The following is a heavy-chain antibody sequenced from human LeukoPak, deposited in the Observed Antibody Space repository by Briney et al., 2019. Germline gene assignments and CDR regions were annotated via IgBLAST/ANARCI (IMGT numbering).Heavy chain of an antibody. Sequence: ASVKVSCKASGGAFSSYGISWVRQAPGQGLEWMGGIIPIFGTANYAQKFQGRVTITADESTRTVYMELSSLRSEDTAVYYCASVGSGSYPYDYWGQGTLVTVSS. CDR1: GGAFSSYG. CDR2: IIPIFGTA. D-gene: IGHD3-10*01. CDR3: ASVGSGSYPYDY. V-gene: IGHV1-69*13. J-gene: IGHJ4*02.